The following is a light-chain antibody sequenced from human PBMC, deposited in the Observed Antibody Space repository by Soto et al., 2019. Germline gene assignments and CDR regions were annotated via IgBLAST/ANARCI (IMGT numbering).Light chain of an antibody. CDR1: QSVGSY. J-gene: IGKJ4*01. V-gene: IGKV3-11*01. CDR3: QQHRDWPST. CDR2: DAS. Sequence: EIVLTQSPATLSLSPGDRATLSCRASQSVGSYLGWYQQRPGQAPRLLIYDASNRATGIPARFSGSGSGTDFTLTISSLEPEDFAVYYCQQHRDWPSTFGGGTKVEIK.